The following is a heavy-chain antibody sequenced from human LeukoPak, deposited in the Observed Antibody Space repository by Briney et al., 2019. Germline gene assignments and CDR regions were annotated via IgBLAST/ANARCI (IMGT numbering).Heavy chain of an antibody. D-gene: IGHD2/OR15-2a*01. J-gene: IGHJ6*02. V-gene: IGHV1-3*01. CDR1: GYTFTSYA. CDR3: ARDLIEDGMDV. Sequence: ASVKVSCRASGYTFTSYAMHWVRQAPGQRLEWMGWINAGNGNTKYSQKFQGRVTITRDTSASTAYMELSSLRSEDTAVYYCARDLIEDGMDVWGQGTTVTVSS. CDR2: INAGNGNT.